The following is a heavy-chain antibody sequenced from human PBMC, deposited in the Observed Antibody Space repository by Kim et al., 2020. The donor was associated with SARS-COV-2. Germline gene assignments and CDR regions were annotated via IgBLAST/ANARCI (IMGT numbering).Heavy chain of an antibody. D-gene: IGHD3-3*01. CDR3: ARAAYYDFWSGYLGPPPPNRQPRDAFDI. CDR1: GFTFSSYW. J-gene: IGHJ3*02. CDR2: IKQDGSEK. V-gene: IGHV3-7*03. Sequence: GGSLRLSCAASGFTFSSYWMSWVRQAPGKGLEWVANIKQDGSEKYYVDSVKGRFTISRDNAKNSLYLQMNSLRAEDTAVYYCARAAYYDFWSGYLGPPPPNRQPRDAFDIWGQGTMVTVSS.